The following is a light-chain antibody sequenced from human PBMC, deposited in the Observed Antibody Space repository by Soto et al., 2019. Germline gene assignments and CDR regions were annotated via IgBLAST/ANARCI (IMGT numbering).Light chain of an antibody. J-gene: IGKJ1*01. CDR2: GAS. CDR3: QQYNNWPWT. CDR1: QSVSSN. Sequence: EIVMTQSPATLSVSPGERATLSCRASQSVSSNLACYQQKPGQAPRLLIYGASTRATGIPARFSGSGSGTECTLTSSSLQTEYFAVYYCQQYNNWPWTFGQGTKVESK. V-gene: IGKV3-15*01.